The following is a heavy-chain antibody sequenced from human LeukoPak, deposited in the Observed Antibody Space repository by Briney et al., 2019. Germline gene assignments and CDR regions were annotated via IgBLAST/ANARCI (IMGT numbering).Heavy chain of an antibody. CDR3: ARDTRRPYYYDSSGYYYYYYGMDV. CDR1: GFTVSSNY. D-gene: IGHD3-22*01. V-gene: IGHV3-53*01. CDR2: IFSGGTT. J-gene: IGHJ6*02. Sequence: GGSLRLSCAASGFTVSSNYVSWVRQAPGKGLEWVSVIFSGGTTYYADSVKGRFTISRDNSKNTLYLQMNSLRAEDTAVYYCARDTRRPYYYDSSGYYYYYYGMDVWGQGTTVTVSS.